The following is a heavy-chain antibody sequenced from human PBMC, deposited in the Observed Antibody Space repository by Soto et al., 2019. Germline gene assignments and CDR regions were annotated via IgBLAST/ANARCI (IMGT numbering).Heavy chain of an antibody. CDR2: ISSSGSII. CDR1: GFTFSDYY. CDR3: ERDQGYYESSGHFAY. V-gene: IGHV3-11*01. Sequence: GGSLRLSCAASGFTFSDYYMSWIRQAPGKGLEWVSYISSSGSIIYYADSVKGRFTISRDNAKNSLYLQMNSLRAEDTAVYYCERDQGYYESSGHFAYWGQGTLVTVSS. J-gene: IGHJ4*02. D-gene: IGHD3-22*01.